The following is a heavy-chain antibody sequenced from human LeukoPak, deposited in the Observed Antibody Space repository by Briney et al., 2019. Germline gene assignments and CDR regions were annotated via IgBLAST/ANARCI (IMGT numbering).Heavy chain of an antibody. Sequence: SETLSLTCAVYGGSLSGYYWSWIRQSPGKGLEWIGEINHSGSTNYNPSLKSRVTIPVDTSKNQFSLKLSSVTAADTAVYYCARLRGDSSGYLREPKYYFDYWGQGTLVTVSS. J-gene: IGHJ4*02. CDR3: ARLRGDSSGYLREPKYYFDY. D-gene: IGHD3-22*01. CDR1: GGSLSGYY. V-gene: IGHV4-34*01. CDR2: INHSGST.